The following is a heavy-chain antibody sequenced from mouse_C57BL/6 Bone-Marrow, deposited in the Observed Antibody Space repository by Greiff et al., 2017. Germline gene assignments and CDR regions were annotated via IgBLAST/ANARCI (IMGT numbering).Heavy chain of an antibody. Sequence: EVMLVESGGGLVQPGGSLSLSCAASGFTFTDYYMSWVRQPPGKALEWLGFIRNKANGYTTEYSASVKGRFTISRDNSQSILYLQMTALRAAASATYYCARSGLTYWYFDVWGTGTTVTVSS. J-gene: IGHJ1*03. CDR2: IRNKANGYTT. D-gene: IGHD2-2*01. CDR3: ARSGLTYWYFDV. V-gene: IGHV7-3*01. CDR1: GFTFTDYY.